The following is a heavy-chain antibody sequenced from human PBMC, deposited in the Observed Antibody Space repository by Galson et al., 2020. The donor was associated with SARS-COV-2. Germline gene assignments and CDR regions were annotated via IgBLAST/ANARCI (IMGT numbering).Heavy chain of an antibody. D-gene: IGHD3-22*01. Sequence: GESLKISCAASGFTFSSYGMHWVRQAPGKGLEWVAVIWYDGSNKYYADSVKGRFTISRDNSKNTLYLQMNSLRAEDTAVYYCARDHSYDSSGYYSHYYYGMDVWGQGTTVTVSS. CDR2: IWYDGSNK. CDR3: ARDHSYDSSGYYSHYYYGMDV. V-gene: IGHV3-33*01. J-gene: IGHJ6*02. CDR1: GFTFSSYG.